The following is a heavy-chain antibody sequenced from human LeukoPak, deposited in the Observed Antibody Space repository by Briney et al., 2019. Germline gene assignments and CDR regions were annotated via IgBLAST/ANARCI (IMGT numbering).Heavy chain of an antibody. CDR3: ARDLTYYYDSSGYTADY. CDR2: INPNSGGT. CDR1: GYAFTSYY. D-gene: IGHD3-22*01. V-gene: IGHV1-2*02. Sequence: ASVKVSCKASGYAFTSYYMHWVRQAPGQGLEWMGWINPNSGGTNYAQKFQGRVTMTRDTSISTAYMELSRLRSDDTAVYYCARDLTYYYDSSGYTADYWGQGTLVTVSS. J-gene: IGHJ4*02.